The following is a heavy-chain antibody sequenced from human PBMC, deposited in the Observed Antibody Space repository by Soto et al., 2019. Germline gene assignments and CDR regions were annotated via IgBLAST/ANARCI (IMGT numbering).Heavy chain of an antibody. CDR2: ISGSSSYI. V-gene: IGHV3-21*01. Sequence: PGGSLRLSCAASGFTFSGYTMNWVRQAPGKGLEWVASISGSSSYIYYADSLRGRFTISRDNAKNSVYLQMDSLRAEGTAVYYWGGFFDDLAYGAKGPLVTVSS. D-gene: IGHD3-16*01. CDR1: GFTFSGYT. J-gene: IGHJ4*02. CDR3: GGFFDDLAY.